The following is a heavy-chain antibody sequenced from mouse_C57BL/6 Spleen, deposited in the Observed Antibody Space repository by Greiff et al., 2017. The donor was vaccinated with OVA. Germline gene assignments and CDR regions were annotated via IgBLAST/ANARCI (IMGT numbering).Heavy chain of an antibody. Sequence: VQVVESGPGLVAPSQSLSITCTVSGFSLTSYAISWVRQPPGKGLEWLGVIWTGGGTNYNSALKSRLSISKDNSKSQVFLKMNSLQTDDTARYYCARGGITTVVGTGLTYWGQGTLVTVSA. J-gene: IGHJ3*01. CDR1: GFSLTSYA. D-gene: IGHD1-1*01. CDR2: IWTGGGT. CDR3: ARGGITTVVGTGLTY. V-gene: IGHV2-9-1*01.